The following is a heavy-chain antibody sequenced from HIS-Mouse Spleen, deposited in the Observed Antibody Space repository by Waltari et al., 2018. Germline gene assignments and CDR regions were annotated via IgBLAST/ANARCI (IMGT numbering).Heavy chain of an antibody. V-gene: IGHV4-34*01. CDR2: INHSGST. J-gene: IGHJ4*02. Sequence: QVQLQQWGAGLLKPSETLSLTCAVYGGSFSGYYWSWIRQPPGKGLAWIGEINHSGSTNYNPSLKSRVTISVDTSKNQFSLKLSSVTAADTAVYYCARGGVYSSSREYDYWGQGTLVTVSS. CDR3: ARGGVYSSSREYDY. CDR1: GGSFSGYY. D-gene: IGHD6-6*01.